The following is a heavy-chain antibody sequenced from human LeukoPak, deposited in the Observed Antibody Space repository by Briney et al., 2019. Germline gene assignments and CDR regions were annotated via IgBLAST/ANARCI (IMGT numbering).Heavy chain of an antibody. Sequence: SETLSLTCTVSGGSISSYYWSWIRQPPGKGLEWIGYIYYSGSTNYNPSLKSRVTISVDTSKNQFSLKLSSVTAADTAVYYCARVDPSSSWRTGWFDPWGQGTLVTVSS. V-gene: IGHV4-59*01. CDR1: GGSISSYY. D-gene: IGHD6-13*01. J-gene: IGHJ5*02. CDR3: ARVDPSSSWRTGWFDP. CDR2: IYYSGST.